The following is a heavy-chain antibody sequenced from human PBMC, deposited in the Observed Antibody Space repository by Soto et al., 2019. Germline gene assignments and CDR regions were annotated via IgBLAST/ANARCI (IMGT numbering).Heavy chain of an antibody. V-gene: IGHV1-8*01. Sequence: QVQLVQSGAEVKKPGASVKVSCKASGYTFTNYDINWVRQATGQGLEWMGWMNPNNGNTGYAQKFQGRVTMTGNTSISTAYMELSSLISEDTAVYYCARVVIYCSGGSCYYYGMDVWGQGTTVTVSS. D-gene: IGHD2-15*01. CDR2: MNPNNGNT. CDR1: GYTFTNYD. J-gene: IGHJ6*02. CDR3: ARVVIYCSGGSCYYYGMDV.